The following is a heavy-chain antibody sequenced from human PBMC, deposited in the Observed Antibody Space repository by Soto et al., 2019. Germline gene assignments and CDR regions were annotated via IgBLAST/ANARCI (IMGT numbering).Heavy chain of an antibody. J-gene: IGHJ3*02. CDR2: IYPGDSDT. Sequence: PGESLKISCKGSGYSFTSYWIGWVRQMPGKGLEWMGIIYPGDSDTRYSPSFQGQVTISADKSISTAYLQWSSLKASDTAIYYCARRQVWFGELLHAFDIWGQGTMVTVSS. CDR1: GYSFTSYW. V-gene: IGHV5-51*01. D-gene: IGHD3-10*01. CDR3: ARRQVWFGELLHAFDI.